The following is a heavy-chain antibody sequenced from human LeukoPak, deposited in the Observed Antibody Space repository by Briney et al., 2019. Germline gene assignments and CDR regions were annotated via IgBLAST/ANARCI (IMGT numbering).Heavy chain of an antibody. D-gene: IGHD6-19*01. CDR2: IRYDGSNE. CDR1: GFSFNIYG. V-gene: IGHV3-30*02. Sequence: GGSLRLSCTPSGFSFNIYGMHWVRQAPGKGLEWVAFIRYDGSNEYYADSVKGRFTISRDNSKSTLYLQMSSLRAEDSPVYYCARDLTYSGGYYFDQWGQGTLVTVSS. CDR3: ARDLTYSGGYYFDQ. J-gene: IGHJ4*02.